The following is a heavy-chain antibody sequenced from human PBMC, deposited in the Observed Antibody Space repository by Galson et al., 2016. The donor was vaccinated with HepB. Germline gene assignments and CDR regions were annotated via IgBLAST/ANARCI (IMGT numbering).Heavy chain of an antibody. CDR2: ISVYRTI. Sequence: YLRLSCAASGFTFSSYSMNWVRQAPGKGLEWVSYISVYRTIYYADSVKGRFTISRDNARNSLYLQMNTLRTDDTAVYYCARSVEGHFDYWGQGILVTVSS. D-gene: IGHD1-1*01. V-gene: IGHV3-48*04. CDR3: ARSVEGHFDY. J-gene: IGHJ4*02. CDR1: GFTFSSYS.